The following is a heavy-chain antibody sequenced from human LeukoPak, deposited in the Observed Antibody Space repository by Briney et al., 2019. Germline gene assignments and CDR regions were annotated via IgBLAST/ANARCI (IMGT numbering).Heavy chain of an antibody. V-gene: IGHV3-48*03. Sequence: GGSLRLSCAASGFTFSSYEMNWVRQAPGKGLEWVSYISSSGSTIYYADSVKGRFTISRDIAKNSLYLQMNSLRAEDTAVYYCARSTPNPYYYYGMDVWGKGTTVTVSS. CDR3: ARSTPNPYYYYGMDV. CDR1: GFTFSSYE. J-gene: IGHJ6*04. CDR2: ISSSGSTI.